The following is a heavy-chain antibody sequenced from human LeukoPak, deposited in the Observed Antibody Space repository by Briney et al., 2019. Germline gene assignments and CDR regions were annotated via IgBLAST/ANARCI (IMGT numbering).Heavy chain of an antibody. CDR3: ERQSGGTSFPIDI. V-gene: IGHV4-39*01. CDR1: GGSISSSRYY. Sequence: SETLSLTCTVSGGSISSSRYYWDWIRQPPGKGLEGIESIYYSGTTYYNPSLKRRVTISVDTSKNQFSLKLSSVTAADTAVYYCERQSGGTSFPIDIWGQGTMVTVSS. CDR2: IYYSGTT. J-gene: IGHJ3*02. D-gene: IGHD3-10*01.